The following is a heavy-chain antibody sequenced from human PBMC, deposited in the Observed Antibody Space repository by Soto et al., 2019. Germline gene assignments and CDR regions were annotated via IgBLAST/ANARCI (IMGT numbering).Heavy chain of an antibody. V-gene: IGHV1-69*01. J-gene: IGHJ2*01. CDR2: IIPIFGTA. Sequence: QVQLVQSGAEVKKPGSSVKVSCKASGGTFSSYAISWVRQAPGQGLEWMGGIIPIFGTANYAQKFQGRVTITADESTSTAYMELSSLRSEDTAVYYCARLGGYCSGGSCTWDWYFDLWGRGTLVTVSS. D-gene: IGHD2-15*01. CDR3: ARLGGYCSGGSCTWDWYFDL. CDR1: GGTFSSYA.